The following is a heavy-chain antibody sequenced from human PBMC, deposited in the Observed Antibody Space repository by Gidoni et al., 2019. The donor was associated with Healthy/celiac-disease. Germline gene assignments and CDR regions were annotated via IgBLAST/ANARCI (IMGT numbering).Heavy chain of an antibody. Sequence: QLQLQESGPGLVKPSETLSLTCTVSGGSISSSSYYWGWSRQPPGKGLEWIGSIYYSGSTYYNPSLKSRVTISVDTSKNQFSLKLSSVTAADTAVYYCARHSVAAAGPFDYWGQGTLVTVSS. D-gene: IGHD6-13*01. CDR2: IYYSGST. J-gene: IGHJ4*02. CDR3: ARHSVAAAGPFDY. CDR1: GGSISSSSYY. V-gene: IGHV4-39*01.